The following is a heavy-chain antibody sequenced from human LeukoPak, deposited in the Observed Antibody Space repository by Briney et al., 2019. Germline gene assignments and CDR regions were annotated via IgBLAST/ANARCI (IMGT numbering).Heavy chain of an antibody. D-gene: IGHD1-26*01. CDR1: GESFSGYC. V-gene: IGHV4-34*01. Sequence: SETLSLTCAVYGESFSGYCWSWVRQPPGKGLEWIGEIHYRGTTNYNPSLKSRVTVSADTSRNQFSLNLTSVTAADTAVYYCATLIVGTTYFDHWGQGSLVTVSS. CDR2: IHYRGTT. J-gene: IGHJ4*02. CDR3: ATLIVGTTYFDH.